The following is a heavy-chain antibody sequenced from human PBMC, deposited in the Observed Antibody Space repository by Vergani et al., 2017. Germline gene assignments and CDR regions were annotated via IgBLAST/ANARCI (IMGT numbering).Heavy chain of an antibody. CDR3: ARDHYGSGIDY. CDR1: GFTFDDYA. D-gene: IGHD3-10*01. Sequence: VQLVESGGGLVQPGRSLRLSCAASGFTFDDYAMHWVRQAPGQGLEWMGIINPSGGSTSYAQKFQGRVTMTRDTSTSTVYMELSSLRSEDTAVYYCARDHYGSGIDYWGQGTLVTVSS. V-gene: IGHV1-46*02. J-gene: IGHJ4*02. CDR2: INPSGGST.